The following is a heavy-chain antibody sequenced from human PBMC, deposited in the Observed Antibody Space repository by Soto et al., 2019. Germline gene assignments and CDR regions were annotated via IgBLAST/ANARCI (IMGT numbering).Heavy chain of an antibody. J-gene: IGHJ3*02. CDR3: ATGLLAIVGTTLPRDAFNI. Sequence: QVQLVESGGGVVQPGRSLRLSCAASGFSFTTYVMHWVRQAPGKGLEWVAVISHDGSYKYYGDAVKGRFTISRDTYKNAVYLEMNSLRPEDTAVYYCATGLLAIVGTTLPRDAFNIWGQGTMVTVSS. CDR1: GFSFTTYV. V-gene: IGHV3-30*03. D-gene: IGHD1-26*01. CDR2: ISHDGSYK.